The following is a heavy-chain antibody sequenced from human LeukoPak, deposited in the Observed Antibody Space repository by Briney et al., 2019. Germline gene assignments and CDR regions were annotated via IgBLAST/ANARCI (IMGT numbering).Heavy chain of an antibody. Sequence: SETLSLTCAVSGYSISSGYYWGWIRQPPGKGLEWIGSIYQSGSTNYNPSLKSRVTISVDTSKNQFSLKLNSVTAADTAAYFCARETNRRNWFDPWGQGTLVTVSS. V-gene: IGHV4-38-2*02. CDR2: IYQSGST. J-gene: IGHJ5*02. CDR1: GYSISSGYY. CDR3: ARETNRRNWFDP. D-gene: IGHD1-14*01.